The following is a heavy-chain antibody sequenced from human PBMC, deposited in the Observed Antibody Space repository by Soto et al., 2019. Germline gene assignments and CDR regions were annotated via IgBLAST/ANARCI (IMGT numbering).Heavy chain of an antibody. CDR1: GGSISSYY. J-gene: IGHJ4*02. Sequence: SETLSLTCTVSGGSISSYYWSWIRQPPGKGLEWIGFIYYTGSTNYNPSLNSRVTISVDTSKNQFSLKLTSVTAADTAVYYCGSGIGARETFDYGGQGPLVPVSS. CDR3: GSGIGARETFDY. D-gene: IGHD5-12*01. CDR2: IYYTGST. V-gene: IGHV4-59*08.